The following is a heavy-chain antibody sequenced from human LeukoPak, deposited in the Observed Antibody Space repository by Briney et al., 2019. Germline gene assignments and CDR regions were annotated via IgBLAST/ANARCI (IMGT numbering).Heavy chain of an antibody. CDR1: GGSISSSNYY. V-gene: IGHV4-39*01. CDR3: ARLGPPYSSSWSDY. D-gene: IGHD6-13*01. J-gene: IGHJ4*02. CDR2: VYYTGST. Sequence: SGTLSLTCTVSGGSISSSNYYWGWIRQPPGQGLEWIGSVYYTGSTYYNPSLKSRVTISVDTSKNQFSLKPTSVTAADTAVYYCARLGPPYSSSWSDYWGQGTLVTVSS.